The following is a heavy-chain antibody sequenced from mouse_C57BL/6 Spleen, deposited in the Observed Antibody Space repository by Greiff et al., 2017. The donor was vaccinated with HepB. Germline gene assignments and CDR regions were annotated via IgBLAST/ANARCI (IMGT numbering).Heavy chain of an antibody. Sequence: VKLQESGAELVKPGASVKISCKASGYAFSSYWLNWVKQRPGKGLEWIGQIYPGDGDTNYNGKFKGKATLTADKYYSTAYMQLSSLTSEDSAVFFCARGKSNWYFDVWGTGTTVTVSS. V-gene: IGHV1-80*01. CDR1: GYAFSSYW. CDR2: IYPGDGDT. CDR3: ARGKSNWYFDV. J-gene: IGHJ1*03.